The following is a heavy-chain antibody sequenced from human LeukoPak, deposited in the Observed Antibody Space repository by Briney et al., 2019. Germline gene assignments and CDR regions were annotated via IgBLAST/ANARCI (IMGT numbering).Heavy chain of an antibody. D-gene: IGHD6-13*01. Sequence: ASVKVSCKASGYAFTSFSISWVRQAPGQGLEWMGWVSTHNGNTNYAQKLQGRVTMTTDSSTSTAYMELGSLRSDDTAVYYCAREGEAAAAPGYWGQGTLVTVSS. CDR2: VSTHNGNT. V-gene: IGHV1-18*01. CDR1: GYAFTSFS. J-gene: IGHJ4*02. CDR3: AREGEAAAAPGY.